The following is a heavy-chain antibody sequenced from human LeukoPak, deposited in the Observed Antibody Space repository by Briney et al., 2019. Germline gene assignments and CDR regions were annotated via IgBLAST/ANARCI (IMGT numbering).Heavy chain of an antibody. CDR2: ISGSGGST. Sequence: GGSLRLSCAASGFTFSSYAMSWVRQAPGKGLEWVSAISGSGGSTYYADSVKGRFTISRDNSKNTLYLQMNSLRAEDTAVYYCAKGSYFVLTGYNYFDYWGQGTLVTVSS. CDR1: GFTFSSYA. D-gene: IGHD3-9*01. V-gene: IGHV3-23*01. J-gene: IGHJ4*02. CDR3: AKGSYFVLTGYNYFDY.